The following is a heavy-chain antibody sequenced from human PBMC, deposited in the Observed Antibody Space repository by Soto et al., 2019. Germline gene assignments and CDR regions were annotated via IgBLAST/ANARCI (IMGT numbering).Heavy chain of an antibody. CDR1: GFIFANYG. D-gene: IGHD1-1*01. J-gene: IGHJ6*02. CDR3: AKARGANNWANYYGLDV. V-gene: IGHV3-30*18. CDR2: ITYEGSNK. Sequence: GGSLRLSCAASGFIFANYGMHWVRQAPGKGLEWVALITYEGSNKYYADAVKGRFTISRDNAKNMVSLQMDSLRAEDTAVYYCAKARGANNWANYYGLDVWGQGTTVTVS.